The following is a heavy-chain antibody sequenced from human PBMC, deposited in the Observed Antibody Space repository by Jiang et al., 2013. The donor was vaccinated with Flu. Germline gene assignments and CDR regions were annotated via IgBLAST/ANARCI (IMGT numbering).Heavy chain of an antibody. J-gene: IGHJ4*02. CDR2: ISWNSGSI. CDR3: AKDLYSSSWYYFDY. D-gene: IGHD6-13*01. Sequence: SCAASGFTFDDYAMHWVRQAPGKGLEWVSGISWNSGSIGYADSVKGRFTISRDNAKNSLYLQMNSLRAEDTALYYCAKDLYSSSWYYFDYWGQGTLVTVSS. V-gene: IGHV3-9*01. CDR1: GFTFDDYA.